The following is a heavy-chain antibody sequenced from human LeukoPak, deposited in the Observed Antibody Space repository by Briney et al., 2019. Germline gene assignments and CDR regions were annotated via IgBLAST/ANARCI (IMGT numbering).Heavy chain of an antibody. CDR2: IYYSGST. D-gene: IGHD3-22*01. Sequence: PSETLSHTCTVSGGSISSSSYYWGWIRQPPGKGLEWIGNIYYSGSTYYNPSLKSRVTISVDTSKNQFSLKLSSVTAADTAVYYCARGSVPAHSDSSGYPPDYWGQGTLVTVSS. CDR1: GGSISSSSYY. V-gene: IGHV4-39*07. J-gene: IGHJ4*02. CDR3: ARGSVPAHSDSSGYPPDY.